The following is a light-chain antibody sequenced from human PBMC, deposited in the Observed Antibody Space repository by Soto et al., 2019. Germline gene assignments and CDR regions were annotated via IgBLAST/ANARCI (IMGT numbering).Light chain of an antibody. V-gene: IGKV1-6*01. CDR3: LQDYNNPWT. CDR2: AAS. J-gene: IGKJ1*01. Sequence: AIQMTQSPSSLSASVGDSVTITCRASQGIRNYLGWYQQKPGKAPKLLIYAASSLPSGVPSRFSGSGSGTDFTLTISSLQPEDFATYYCLQDYNNPWTFGQGTKVEIK. CDR1: QGIRNY.